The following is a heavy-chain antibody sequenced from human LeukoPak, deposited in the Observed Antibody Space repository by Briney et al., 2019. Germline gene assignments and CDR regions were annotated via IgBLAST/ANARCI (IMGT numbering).Heavy chain of an antibody. CDR1: GGSFSGYY. CDR3: VRHAHNPTFDF. CDR2: INHSGST. D-gene: IGHD1-14*01. Sequence: SETLSLTCAVYGGSFSGYYWSWIRQPPGKGLEWIGEINHSGSTNYNPSLKSRVTMSEDTSKNQFSLKLSSVTAADTAVYYCVRHAHNPTFDFWGQGTLVTVSS. V-gene: IGHV4-34*01. J-gene: IGHJ4*02.